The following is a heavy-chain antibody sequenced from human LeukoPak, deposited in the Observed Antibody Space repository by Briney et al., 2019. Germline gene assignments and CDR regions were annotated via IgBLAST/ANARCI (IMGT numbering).Heavy chain of an antibody. CDR1: GFTVSSNY. J-gene: IGHJ3*02. Sequence: PGGSLRLSCAASGFTVSSNYMSWVRQAPGKGLEWVSVIYSGGSTCYADSVKGRFTISRHNSKNTLYLQMNSLRAEDTAVYYCAREGYYDSSGRRHDAFDIWGQGTMVTVSS. D-gene: IGHD3-22*01. CDR3: AREGYYDSSGRRHDAFDI. CDR2: IYSGGST. V-gene: IGHV3-53*04.